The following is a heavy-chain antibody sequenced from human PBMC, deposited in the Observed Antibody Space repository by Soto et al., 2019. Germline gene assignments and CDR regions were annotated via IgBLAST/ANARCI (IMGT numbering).Heavy chain of an antibody. CDR1: GDSVSSNSAA. J-gene: IGHJ5*02. CDR3: ARGAAMVQSNWFDP. V-gene: IGHV6-1*01. D-gene: IGHD5-18*01. Sequence: SQTLSLTCAISGDSVSSNSAAWNCINHSPSRGLEWLGRTYYRSKWYNDYAVSVKSRITINPDTSKNQFSLQLNSATPEDTAVYYCARGAAMVQSNWFDPWGQGTLVTVSS. CDR2: TYYRSKWYN.